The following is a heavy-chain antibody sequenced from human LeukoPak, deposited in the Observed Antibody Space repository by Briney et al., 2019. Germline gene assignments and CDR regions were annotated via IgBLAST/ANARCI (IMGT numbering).Heavy chain of an antibody. CDR3: ARGQFDSSGYYYGFDY. D-gene: IGHD3-22*01. V-gene: IGHV4-59*01. Sequence: SETLSLTCTVSGGSISRYYWSWIRQPPGKGLERIGYIYYSGSTNYNTSLKSRITISVDTSKNQFSLKLSSVTAADTAVYYCARGQFDSSGYYYGFDYWGQGTLVTVSS. J-gene: IGHJ4*02. CDR1: GGSISRYY. CDR2: IYYSGST.